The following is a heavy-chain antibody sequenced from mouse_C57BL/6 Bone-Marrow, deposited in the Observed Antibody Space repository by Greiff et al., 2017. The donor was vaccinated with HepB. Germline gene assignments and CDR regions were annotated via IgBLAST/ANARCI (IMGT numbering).Heavy chain of an antibody. J-gene: IGHJ4*01. CDR2: INPYNGDT. V-gene: IGHV1-20*01. D-gene: IGHD1-1*01. CDR3: ARGGISTVNVSYYYAMDY. Sequence: DVQLQESGPELVKPGDSVKISCKASGYSFTGYFMNWVMQSHGKSLEWIGRINPYNGDTFYNQKFKGKATLTVDKSSSTAHMELRSLTSEDSAVYYCARGGISTVNVSYYYAMDYWGQGTSVTVSS. CDR1: GYSFTGYF.